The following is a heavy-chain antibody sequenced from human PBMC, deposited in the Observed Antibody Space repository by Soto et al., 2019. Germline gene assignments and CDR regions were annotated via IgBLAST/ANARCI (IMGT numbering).Heavy chain of an antibody. V-gene: IGHV1-3*01. Sequence: ASVKVSCKASGYTFTSYAMHWVRQAPGQRLEWMGWINAGNGNTKYSQKFQGRVTITRDTSASTAYMELSSLRSEDTAVYYCARRDIVVVVAATGPFDYWGQGTLVTVSS. CDR1: GYTFTSYA. CDR3: ARRDIVVVVAATGPFDY. D-gene: IGHD2-15*01. CDR2: INAGNGNT. J-gene: IGHJ4*02.